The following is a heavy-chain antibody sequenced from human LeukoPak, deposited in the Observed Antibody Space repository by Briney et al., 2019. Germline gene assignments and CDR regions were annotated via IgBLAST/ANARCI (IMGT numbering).Heavy chain of an antibody. J-gene: IGHJ4*02. Sequence: PGGSLRLSCAASGFTFSSYAMSWVRQAPGKGLEWVSAISGSGGSTYYADSVKGRFTISRDNSKNTLYLQMNSLRAEDTAVYYCAKSHTSVNGGSSAGGDWGQGTLVPVSS. CDR1: GFTFSSYA. D-gene: IGHD4-23*01. V-gene: IGHV3-23*01. CDR2: ISGSGGST. CDR3: AKSHTSVNGGSSAGGD.